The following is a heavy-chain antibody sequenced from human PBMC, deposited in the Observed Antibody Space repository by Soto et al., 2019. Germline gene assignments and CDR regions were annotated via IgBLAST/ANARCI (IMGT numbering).Heavy chain of an antibody. CDR1: GFTVSISY. CDR3: VRVFDTYYFDL. V-gene: IGHV3-66*01. CDR2: IYSDGHK. Sequence: GGSLRLSCAGSGFTVSISYMAWVRQVPGKGLEWVSIIYSDGHKYYADSVKGRFTISGDNSKKTLYLQMNSLRAEDTAVYYCVRVFDTYYFDLWGQGNMVTVSS. J-gene: IGHJ4*02. D-gene: IGHD3-9*01.